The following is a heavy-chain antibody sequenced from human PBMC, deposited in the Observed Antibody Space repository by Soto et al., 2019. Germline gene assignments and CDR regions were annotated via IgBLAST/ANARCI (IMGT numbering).Heavy chain of an antibody. D-gene: IGHD2-21*02. CDR3: ARDLAYCGGDCYPIDY. Sequence: QVQRVQSGAEVKKPGASVKVSCKASGYTFTSNGISWVRQAPGQGLEWMGWISAYNGNTNYAQKLQGRVTMTTDTSTSTAYMELRSLRSDDTAVYYCARDLAYCGGDCYPIDYWGQGTLVTVSS. J-gene: IGHJ4*02. CDR2: ISAYNGNT. V-gene: IGHV1-18*01. CDR1: GYTFTSNG.